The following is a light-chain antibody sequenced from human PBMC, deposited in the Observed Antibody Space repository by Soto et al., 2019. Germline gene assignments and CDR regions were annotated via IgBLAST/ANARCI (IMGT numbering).Light chain of an antibody. CDR2: EVS. CDR1: SSDVGSHNL. Sequence: QAALTQPASVSVSPGQSITISCTGTSSDVGSHNLGSWYQQHPGQAPKLMIYEVSKRPLGVSTRFSASKSGNTASLTISGLQAEDEADYYCCSYGGSRAVFGGGTQLTVL. V-gene: IGLV2-23*02. J-gene: IGLJ7*01. CDR3: CSYGGSRAV.